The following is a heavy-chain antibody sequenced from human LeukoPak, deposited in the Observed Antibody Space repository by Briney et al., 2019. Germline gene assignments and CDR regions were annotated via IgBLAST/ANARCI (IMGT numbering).Heavy chain of an antibody. Sequence: NPSETLSLTCTVSGGSIISNNYYWGWIRQPPGKVLECIGSLHSSGSTWYTPPLRSRVTISVDTSKNQFSLKLSSVTAADTAVYYCASLRLGTVTYWGQGTLVTVSS. J-gene: IGHJ4*02. CDR2: LHSSGST. D-gene: IGHD4-17*01. CDR3: ASLRLGTVTY. V-gene: IGHV4-39*01. CDR1: GGSIISNNYY.